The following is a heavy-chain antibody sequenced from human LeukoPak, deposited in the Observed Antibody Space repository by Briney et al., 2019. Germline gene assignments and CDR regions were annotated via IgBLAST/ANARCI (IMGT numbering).Heavy chain of an antibody. CDR2: IASDGSST. Sequence: GGSPRLSCAASGFTVSSYAMSWVRQAPGKGLVWVSRIASDGSSTTYADSVKGRFSISRDNAKNTLYLQMNSLRVEDTAVYYCARGRPHGNDYWGQGTLVTVSS. D-gene: IGHD4-23*01. CDR3: ARGRPHGNDY. J-gene: IGHJ4*02. V-gene: IGHV3-74*01. CDR1: GFTVSSYA.